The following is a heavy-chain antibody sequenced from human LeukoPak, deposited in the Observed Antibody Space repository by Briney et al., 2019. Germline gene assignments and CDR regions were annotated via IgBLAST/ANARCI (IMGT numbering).Heavy chain of an antibody. D-gene: IGHD1-1*01. Sequence: GGSLRLSCAGSGFSFSNYGMDWVRQAPGKGLEWVAVISYHRKDKEYADSVKGRFTISRDNSKNTLYLEMNSLRAEDTAVYYCAKDRGNFKEYYFDYWGLGTLVTVSS. CDR3: AKDRGNFKEYYFDY. CDR2: ISYHRKDK. V-gene: IGHV3-30*18. J-gene: IGHJ4*02. CDR1: GFSFSNYG.